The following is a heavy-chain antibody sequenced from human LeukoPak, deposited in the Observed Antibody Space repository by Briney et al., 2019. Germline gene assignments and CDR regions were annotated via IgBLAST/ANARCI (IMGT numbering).Heavy chain of an antibody. CDR2: IYTSGST. J-gene: IGHJ5*02. Sequence: PSETLSLTCTVSGGSISSYYWSWIRQPAGKGLEWIGRIYTSGSTNYNPSLKSRVTMSVDSSKNQFSLKLSSVTAADTAVYYCARDSGFFDDPNWFDPWGQGTLVTVSS. CDR3: ARDSGFFDDPNWFDP. V-gene: IGHV4-4*07. CDR1: GGSISSYY. D-gene: IGHD3-3*01.